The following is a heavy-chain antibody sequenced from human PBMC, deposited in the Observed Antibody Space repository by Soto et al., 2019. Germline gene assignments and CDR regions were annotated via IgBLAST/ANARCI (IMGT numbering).Heavy chain of an antibody. D-gene: IGHD2-2*01. CDR2: INPNTGGT. Sequence: GASVKVSCKASGYSFTAYYIHWVRQAPGQGLEWMGWINPNTGGTNYAQKFQGLVTMTRDTSVNTVFLEMSRLTSGDTAVYYCARSQGSSTSLEIYYYYYYGMDVWGQGTTVTVSS. CDR1: GYSFTAYY. J-gene: IGHJ6*02. V-gene: IGHV1-2*02. CDR3: ARSQGSSTSLEIYYYYYYGMDV.